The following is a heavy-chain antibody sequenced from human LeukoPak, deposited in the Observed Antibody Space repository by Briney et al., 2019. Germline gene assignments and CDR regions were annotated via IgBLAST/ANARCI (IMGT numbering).Heavy chain of an antibody. V-gene: IGHV1-18*04. J-gene: IGHJ5*02. D-gene: IGHD3-10*01. CDR2: ISAYNGNT. CDR1: GYTFTSYG. CDR3: ARDGITMVREVINNWFDP. Sequence: RRASVKVSCKASGYTFTSYGISWVRQAPGQGLEWMGWISAYNGNTNYAQKLQGRVTMTTDTSTSTAYMEPRSLRSDDTAVYYCARDGITMVREVINNWFDPWGQGTLVTVSS.